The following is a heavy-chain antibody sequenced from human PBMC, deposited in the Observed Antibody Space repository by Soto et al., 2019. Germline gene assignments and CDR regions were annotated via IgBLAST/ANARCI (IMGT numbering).Heavy chain of an antibody. D-gene: IGHD5-12*01. CDR2: ISGSGGST. V-gene: IGHV3-23*01. CDR3: AIDRRDGYNYHPFFFDH. CDR1: GFTFSSYA. Sequence: PGGTLRLSCAASGFTFSSYAMSCVRQAPGKGLEWVSAISGSGGSTYYADSVKGRFTISRDNSKNTLDLQMNSLRAEETAVYYFAIDRRDGYNYHPFFFDHWGQGTPGTVSA. J-gene: IGHJ4*02.